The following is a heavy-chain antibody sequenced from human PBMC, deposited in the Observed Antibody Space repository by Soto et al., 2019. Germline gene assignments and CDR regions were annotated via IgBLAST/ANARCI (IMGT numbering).Heavy chain of an antibody. J-gene: IGHJ4*02. V-gene: IGHV5-51*01. CDR3: ARLRFSGSPLFDY. CDR1: GYSFTRYW. D-gene: IGHD3-10*01. Sequence: GQSLKNSCKGSGYSFTRYWIGWVRQMPGKGLEWMGIIYPGVSDTRYSPSFQSQVTSSADKSISTAYLQWSSLKASDTAMYYCARLRFSGSPLFDYWGQGTLVTVSA. CDR2: IYPGVSDT.